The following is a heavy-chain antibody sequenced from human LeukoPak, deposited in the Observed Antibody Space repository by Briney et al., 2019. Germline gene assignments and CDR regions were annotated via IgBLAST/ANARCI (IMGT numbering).Heavy chain of an antibody. CDR1: GYSFTSYW. Sequence: GESLKISCKGSGYSFTSYWIGWVRQMPGKGLEWMGIIYPGDSDTRYSPSFQGQVTISADKSISTAYLQWSSLKASDTAMYYCARHGILTGYYPNWFDPWGQGTLVTVSS. CDR3: ARHGILTGYYPNWFDP. J-gene: IGHJ5*02. CDR2: IYPGDSDT. V-gene: IGHV5-51*01. D-gene: IGHD3-9*01.